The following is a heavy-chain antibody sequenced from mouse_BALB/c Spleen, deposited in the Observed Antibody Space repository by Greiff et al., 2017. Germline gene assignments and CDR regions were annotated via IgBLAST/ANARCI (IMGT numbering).Heavy chain of an antibody. D-gene: IGHD2-3*01. CDR1: GYSFTGYF. CDR2: INPYNGDT. Sequence: VQLQQSGPELVKPVASVKISCKASGYSFTGYFMNWVMQSHGKSLEWIGRINPYNGDTFYNQKFKGKATLTVDKSSSTAHMELRSLASEDSAVYYCARRDDGYCFAYWGQGTLVTVSA. J-gene: IGHJ3*01. V-gene: IGHV1-20*02. CDR3: ARRDDGYCFAY.